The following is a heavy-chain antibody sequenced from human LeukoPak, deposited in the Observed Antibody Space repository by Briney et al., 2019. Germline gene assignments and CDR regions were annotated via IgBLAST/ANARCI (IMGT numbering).Heavy chain of an antibody. V-gene: IGHV3-74*01. CDR3: AKGAGGFSYYNWFDP. CDR1: TFTFSRFW. Sequence: GGSLRLSCEASTFTFSRFWMYWVRQAPGKGLVWASRINSDGSVIVYADAVKGRFTISRDNSKNSLYLQMSSLTAADTAVYYCAKGAGGFSYYNWFDPWGQGTLVTVSS. D-gene: IGHD5-18*01. J-gene: IGHJ5*02. CDR2: INSDGSVI.